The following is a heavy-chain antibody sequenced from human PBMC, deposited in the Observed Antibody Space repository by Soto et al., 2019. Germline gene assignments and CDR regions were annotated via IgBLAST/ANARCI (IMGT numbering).Heavy chain of an antibody. Sequence: QMQLVESGGGLVKPGGSLRLSCAASGFTFSDYYMSWIRQAPGKGLEWISYITSSGDTIYYTDSVKGRFTISSDNAKKSLFLDMKNLRADDTAVYYCATRWGYFDFWGRGTLVTVSS. CDR2: ITSSGDTI. CDR1: GFTFSDYY. V-gene: IGHV3-11*01. J-gene: IGHJ2*01. CDR3: ATRWGYFDF.